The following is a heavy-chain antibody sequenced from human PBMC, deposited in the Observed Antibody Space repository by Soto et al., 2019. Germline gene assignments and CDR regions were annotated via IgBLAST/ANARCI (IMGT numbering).Heavy chain of an antibody. CDR3: VRDDKWAFDI. CDR2: ISVGSGSI. V-gene: IGHV3-48*02. CDR1: GFTFSSYA. Sequence: EAHLVESGGGLVQPGRSRRLSCAVSGFTFSSYAFNWVRQAPGKGLEWISYISVGSGSIFYADSVKGRFTISRDDAQKSVYLQMNTLRDDDTAIYFCVRDDKWAFDIWGQGTTVIVSS. J-gene: IGHJ3*02. D-gene: IGHD1-26*01.